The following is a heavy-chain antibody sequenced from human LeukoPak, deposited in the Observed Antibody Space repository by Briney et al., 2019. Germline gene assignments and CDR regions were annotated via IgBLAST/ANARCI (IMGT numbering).Heavy chain of an antibody. CDR1: GFTFSSYA. V-gene: IGHV3-23*01. Sequence: QPGGSLRLSCAASGFTFSSYAMSWVRQAPGEGLEWVSAISGSGGSTYYADSVKGRFTISRDNSKNTLYLQMNSLRAEDTAVYYCAKGSAFDRDYYGSGNHFDYWGQGTLVTVSS. J-gene: IGHJ4*02. CDR2: ISGSGGST. CDR3: AKGSAFDRDYYGSGNHFDY. D-gene: IGHD3-10*01.